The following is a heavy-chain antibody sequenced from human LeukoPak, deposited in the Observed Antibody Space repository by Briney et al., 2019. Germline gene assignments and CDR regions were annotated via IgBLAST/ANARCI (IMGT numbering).Heavy chain of an antibody. V-gene: IGHV1-69*13. CDR1: GGTFSSYA. CDR3: AGDRSYYDFWSGPSDAFDI. D-gene: IGHD3-3*01. Sequence: GASVKVSCKASGGTFSSYAISWVRQAPGQGLEWMGGIIPIFGTANYAQKFQGRVTITADESTSTAYMELSSLRSEDTAVYYCAGDRSYYDFWSGPSDAFDIWGQGTMVTVSS. J-gene: IGHJ3*02. CDR2: IIPIFGTA.